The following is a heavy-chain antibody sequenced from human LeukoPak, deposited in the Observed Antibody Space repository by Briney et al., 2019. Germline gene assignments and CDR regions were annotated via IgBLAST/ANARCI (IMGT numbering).Heavy chain of an antibody. CDR1: GDSVSSNSAA. CDR2: TYYRSKWYN. V-gene: IGHV6-1*01. Sequence: SQTLSPTCAISGDSVSSNSAAGNWIRQSPSRGLEWLGRTYYRSKWYNDYAVSVKSRITINPDTSKNQFSLQLNSVTPEDTAVYYCARASNKRFRSGWIVKYYMDVWGKGTTVTVSS. D-gene: IGHD6-19*01. CDR3: ARASNKRFRSGWIVKYYMDV. J-gene: IGHJ6*03.